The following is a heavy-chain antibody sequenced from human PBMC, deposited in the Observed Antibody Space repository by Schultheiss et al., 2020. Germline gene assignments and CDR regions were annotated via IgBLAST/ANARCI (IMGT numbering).Heavy chain of an antibody. CDR2: IYYSGST. Sequence: SETLSLTCTVSGGSISSGGYYWSWIRQHPGKGLEWIGYIYYSGSTYYNPSLKSRVTISVDTSKNQFSLKLSSVTAEDTAVYYCARDGWSVGYYYYYGMDVWGQGTTVTVSS. V-gene: IGHV4-31*03. CDR1: GGSISSGGYY. D-gene: IGHD2-15*01. CDR3: ARDGWSVGYYYYYGMDV. J-gene: IGHJ6*02.